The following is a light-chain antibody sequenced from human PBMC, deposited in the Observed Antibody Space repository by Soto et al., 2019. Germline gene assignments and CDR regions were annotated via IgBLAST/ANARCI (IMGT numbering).Light chain of an antibody. CDR2: GAS. CDR1: QSISSW. J-gene: IGKJ2*01. V-gene: IGKV1-5*01. Sequence: DIQMTQSPSTLSASVEDRVTITCRASQSISSWLAWYQQKPGKAPKLLIYGASSLQSGVPSRFSGSGSGTEFTLTISSLQPDDFATYYCQQYNSYLYTFGQGTKLEIK. CDR3: QQYNSYLYT.